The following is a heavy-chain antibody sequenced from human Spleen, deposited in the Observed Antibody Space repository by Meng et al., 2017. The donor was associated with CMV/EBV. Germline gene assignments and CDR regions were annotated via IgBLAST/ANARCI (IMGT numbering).Heavy chain of an antibody. CDR3: AREGVERDTAMVFYYGMDV. D-gene: IGHD5-18*01. J-gene: IGHJ6*02. CDR1: RGTFSNYG. CDR2: IISIFGTP. V-gene: IGHV1-69*05. Sequence: SVKVSCKESRGTFSNYGISWVRQAPGQGLEWMGGIISIFGTPNYAQRFQGRLRITTDESTSTTFMELTSLRSEDTAVYYCAREGVERDTAMVFYYGMDVWGQGTTVTVSS.